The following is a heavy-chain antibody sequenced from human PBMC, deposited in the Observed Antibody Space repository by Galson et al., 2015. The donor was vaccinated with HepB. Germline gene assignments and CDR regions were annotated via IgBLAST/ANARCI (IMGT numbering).Heavy chain of an antibody. CDR2: TPFDGSEK. V-gene: IGHV3-30*18. D-gene: IGHD3-22*01. J-gene: IGHJ4*02. CDR1: GFSFGTYG. CDR3: AKIKSGYYDSTTSDF. Sequence: LRLSCAASGFSFGTYGMHWVRQAPGKGLEWVASTPFDGSEKYYADSVKGRFTISRDNSKNTLYLQMNSLRAEDTAVYYCAKIKSGYYDSTTSDFWGQGTLVTVSS.